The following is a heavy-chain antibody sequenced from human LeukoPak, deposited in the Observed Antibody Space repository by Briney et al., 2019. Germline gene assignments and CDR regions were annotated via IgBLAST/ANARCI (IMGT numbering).Heavy chain of an antibody. Sequence: ASVKVSCKASGYTFTGYYMHWVRQAPGQGLEWMGWINPNSGGTNYAQKFQGRVTMTRDTSISTAYMELSRLRSDDTAVYYCARDLSSYDFWSGSLEIDMDVWGQGTMVTVSP. CDR1: GYTFTGYY. V-gene: IGHV1-2*02. J-gene: IGHJ3*01. CDR3: ARDLSSYDFWSGSLEIDMDV. D-gene: IGHD3-3*01. CDR2: INPNSGGT.